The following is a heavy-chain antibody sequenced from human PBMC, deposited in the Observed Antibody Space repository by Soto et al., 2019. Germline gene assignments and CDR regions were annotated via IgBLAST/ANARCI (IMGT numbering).Heavy chain of an antibody. CDR2: IYSGGST. CDR3: ARASARGAFDI. CDR1: GFTVSSNY. Sequence: EVQLVGTGGGLIQPGGSLRLSCAASGFTVSSNYMSWVRQGPGKGLEWVSVIYSGGSTYYADSVKGRFTISRDNSKNTLYLQMNSLRAEDTAVYYCARASARGAFDIWGQGTMVTVSS. V-gene: IGHV3-53*02. J-gene: IGHJ3*02. D-gene: IGHD1-26*01.